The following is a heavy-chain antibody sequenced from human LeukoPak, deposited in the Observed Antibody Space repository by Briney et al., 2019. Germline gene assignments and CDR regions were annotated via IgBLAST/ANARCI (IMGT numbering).Heavy chain of an antibody. CDR1: RFTFSNYD. V-gene: IGHV3-23*01. D-gene: IGHD6-19*01. J-gene: IGHJ4*02. CDR2: ISDSGDRT. CDR3: ARDERRYSSFDY. Sequence: GGSLRLSCAASRFTFSNYDMSWVRQAPGKGLEWVSAISDSGDRTYYADSVKGRFTISRDNSKNMLYLQMNSLRAEDTAVYYCARDERRYSSFDYWGQGTLVTVSS.